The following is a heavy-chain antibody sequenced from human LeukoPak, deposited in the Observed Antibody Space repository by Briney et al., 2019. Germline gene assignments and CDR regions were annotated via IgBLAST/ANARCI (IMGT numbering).Heavy chain of an antibody. J-gene: IGHJ1*01. D-gene: IGHD2-21*01. CDR2: IYSSGST. CDR3: ASVNGDGAEYFQH. V-gene: IGHV3-53*01. Sequence: GGSLRLSCVASGFTVSSNYMSWVRQAPGKGLEWVSVIYSSGSTYYADSVKGRFTTPRDISKNTLYLQMNSLRAEDTAVYYCASVNGDGAEYFQHWGQGTLVTVSS. CDR1: GFTVSSNY.